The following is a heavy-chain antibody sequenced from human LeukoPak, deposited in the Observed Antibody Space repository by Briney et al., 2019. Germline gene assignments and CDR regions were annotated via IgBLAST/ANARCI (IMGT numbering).Heavy chain of an antibody. CDR1: GYTFTGYY. D-gene: IGHD5-18*01. CDR3: ARGGYSYGPPRLGFVY. V-gene: IGHV1-2*02. Sequence: GASVKVSCKASGYTFTGYYMHWVRQAPGQGLEWMGWINPNSGGTNYAQKFQGRVTMTRDTSISTAYMELSRLRSDDTAVYYCARGGYSYGPPRLGFVYWGQGTLVTVSS. CDR2: INPNSGGT. J-gene: IGHJ4*02.